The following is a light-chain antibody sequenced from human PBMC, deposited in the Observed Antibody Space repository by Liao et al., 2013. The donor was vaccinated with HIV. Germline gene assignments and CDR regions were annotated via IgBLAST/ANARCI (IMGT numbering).Light chain of an antibody. CDR3: QAWDSSTVV. CDR2: YDS. CDR1: NIGGKS. V-gene: IGLV3-21*01. J-gene: IGLJ2*01. Sequence: SYELTQPPSVSVAPGKTARMTCGGNNIGGKSVHWYQQKPGQAPVLVIYYDSDRPSGIPERFSGSNSGNTATLTISGTQAMDEADYYCQAWDSSTVVFGGGTKLTVL.